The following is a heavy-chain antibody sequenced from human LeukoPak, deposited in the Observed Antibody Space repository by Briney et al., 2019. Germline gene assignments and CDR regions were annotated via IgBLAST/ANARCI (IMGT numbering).Heavy chain of an antibody. J-gene: IGHJ4*02. V-gene: IGHV4-39*07. D-gene: IGHD3-22*01. CDR1: GGSISSSSYY. CDR3: ARASAMIADY. Sequence: PSETLSLTCTVSGGSISSSSYYWGWIRQPPGKGLEWIGSIYYSGSTYYNPSLKSRVTISVDTSKNQFSLKLSSVTAADTVVYYCARASAMIADYWGQGTLVTVSS. CDR2: IYYSGST.